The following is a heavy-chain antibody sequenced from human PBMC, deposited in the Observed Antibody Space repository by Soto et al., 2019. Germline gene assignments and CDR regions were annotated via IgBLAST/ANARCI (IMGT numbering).Heavy chain of an antibody. CDR3: ARDRQLWDTVYFDY. D-gene: IGHD5-18*01. Sequence: SVKVSSKASGGTFSSYAISWLRQAPGQGLEWMGGIIPIFGTANYAQKFQGRVTITADESTSTAYMELSSLRSEDTAVYYCARDRQLWDTVYFDYWGQGTLVTVSS. CDR2: IIPIFGTA. J-gene: IGHJ4*02. CDR1: GGTFSSYA. V-gene: IGHV1-69*13.